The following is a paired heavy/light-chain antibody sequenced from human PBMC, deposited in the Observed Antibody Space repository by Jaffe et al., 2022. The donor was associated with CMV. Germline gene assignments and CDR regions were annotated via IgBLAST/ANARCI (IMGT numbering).Heavy chain of an antibody. V-gene: IGHV3-73*01. CDR1: GFTFSGSA. D-gene: IGHD3-3*02. Sequence: EVQLVESGGGLVQPGGSLKLSCAASGFTFSGSAIHWVRQASGRGLEWVGRIRSRANNYATAYAASAQGRFIVSRDDSKNMAYLQMNNLKTEDTAVYYCTRLEAFSGGPNDYWGQGTLVTVSS. CDR3: TRLEAFSGGPNDY. J-gene: IGHJ4*02. CDR2: IRSRANNYAT.
Light chain of an antibody. CDR2: WAS. CDR1: QSILLSSDNKNY. J-gene: IGKJ4*01. Sequence: DIVMTQSPDSLAVSLGERATINCKSSQSILLSSDNKNYLAWFQQKPGQPPKLLIYWASTRDSGVPDRFSGSGSGTDFTLTISSLQAEDVAVYYCQQFYSAPVTFGGGTKVEIK. CDR3: QQFYSAPVT. V-gene: IGKV4-1*01.